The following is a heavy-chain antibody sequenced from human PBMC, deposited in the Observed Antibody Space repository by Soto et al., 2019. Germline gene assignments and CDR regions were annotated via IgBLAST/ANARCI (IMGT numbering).Heavy chain of an antibody. CDR2: FIPVYRTL. Sequence: QVQLVQSGAEVKKPGSSVKVSCKASGGSFGNSAINWVRQTPGQGLEWLGGFIPVYRTLNYAQKFQGRVTITADETTGYAYMALSSLASDDTAGYYCATGVIWIGYFTVDSWGQGPRVTVSS. CDR1: GGSFGNSA. D-gene: IGHD3-3*01. CDR3: ATGVIWIGYFTVDS. J-gene: IGHJ4*02. V-gene: IGHV1-69*01.